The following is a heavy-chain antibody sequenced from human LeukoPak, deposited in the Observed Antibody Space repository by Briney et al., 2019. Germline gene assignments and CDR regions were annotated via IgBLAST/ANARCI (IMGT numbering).Heavy chain of an antibody. CDR3: AREFTSAYSGSSRGL. CDR1: GFTFSVYS. Sequence: GGSLRLSCAASGFTFSVYSLNWVRRAPGKGLEWVSSINGDSSSTYYADSVKGRFTISRDNAENSLFLRMNSLRGDDTAAYYCAREFTSAYSGSSRGLWGQGTLVTVSS. CDR2: INGDSSST. D-gene: IGHD1-26*01. V-gene: IGHV3-21*01. J-gene: IGHJ4*02.